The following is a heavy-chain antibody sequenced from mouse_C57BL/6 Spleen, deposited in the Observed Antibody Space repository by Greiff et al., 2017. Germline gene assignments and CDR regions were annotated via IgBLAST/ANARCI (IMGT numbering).Heavy chain of an antibody. CDR1: GYTFTSYW. V-gene: IGHV1-69*01. Sequence: QVQLQQPGAELVMPGASVKLSCKASGYTFTSYWMHWVKQRPGQGLEWIGEIDPSDSYTNYNQKFKGKSTLTVDKSSSTAYMQLSSLTSEDSAVYYCARNGDYGSSLFDYWGQGTTLTVSS. D-gene: IGHD1-1*01. J-gene: IGHJ2*01. CDR3: ARNGDYGSSLFDY. CDR2: IDPSDSYT.